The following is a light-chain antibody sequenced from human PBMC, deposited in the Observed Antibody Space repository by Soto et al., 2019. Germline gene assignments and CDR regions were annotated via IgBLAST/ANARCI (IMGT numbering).Light chain of an antibody. CDR2: LGS. J-gene: IGKJ1*01. CDR3: MQALQTRWT. CDR1: QSLLQSNGYNY. V-gene: IGKV2-28*01. Sequence: DIVMTQSPLSLPVTPGEPACISCRSSQSLLQSNGYNYLDWYLQKPGQSPQLLIYLGSNRASGVPDRFSGSGSGTDFTLKISRVEAEDVGVYYCMQALQTRWTFGQGTKVEIK.